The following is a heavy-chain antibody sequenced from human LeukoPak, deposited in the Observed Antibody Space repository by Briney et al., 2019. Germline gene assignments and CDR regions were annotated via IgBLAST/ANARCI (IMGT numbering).Heavy chain of an antibody. Sequence: VASVKVSCKASGGTFSSYAISWVRQAPGQGLEWMGRIIPILGIANYAQKLQGRVTITADKSTSTAYMELSSLRSEDTAVYYCARARDYGDYSDGDYWGQGTLVTVSS. CDR2: IIPILGIA. CDR1: GGTFSSYA. CDR3: ARARDYGDYSDGDY. V-gene: IGHV1-69*04. J-gene: IGHJ4*02. D-gene: IGHD4-17*01.